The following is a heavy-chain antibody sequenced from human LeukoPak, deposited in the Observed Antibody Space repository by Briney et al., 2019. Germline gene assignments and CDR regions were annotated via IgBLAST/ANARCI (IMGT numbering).Heavy chain of an antibody. Sequence: GASVKVSCKASGYTFTGYYMHWVRQAPGQGLEWMGWINPNSGDTNYAQKFQGRVTMTRDTSISTAYMELRSLRSDDTAVYYCASAIGGGRRNYYFYYMDVWGKGTTVTISS. J-gene: IGHJ6*03. CDR2: INPNSGDT. D-gene: IGHD2-15*01. CDR3: ASAIGGGRRNYYFYYMDV. CDR1: GYTFTGYY. V-gene: IGHV1-2*02.